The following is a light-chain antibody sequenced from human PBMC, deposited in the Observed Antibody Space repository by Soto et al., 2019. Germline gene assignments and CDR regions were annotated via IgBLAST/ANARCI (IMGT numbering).Light chain of an antibody. V-gene: IGKV3-15*01. CDR2: GAS. CDR3: QQYKDWPTP. Sequence: EIVMTQSPATLSVSPGERATLSCRASQSVSTTVAWYQLKPGQAPRLLIYGASTRATGIPARFSGSGSGTEFSLIISSLQSEDFAVYYCQQYKDWPTPFGQGTKVEVK. CDR1: QSVSTT. J-gene: IGKJ1*01.